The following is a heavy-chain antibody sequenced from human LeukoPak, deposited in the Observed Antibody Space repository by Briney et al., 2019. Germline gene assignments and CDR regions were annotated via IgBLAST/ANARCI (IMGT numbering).Heavy chain of an antibody. CDR1: GFTFSDYW. Sequence: GESLRLSCAASGFTFSDYWMNWVRQAPGKGLEWVSYISTSGSTIYYADSVKGRFTISRDNAKNSLSLQMNSLRAEDTAVYYCATKGAADLGFDPWGQGILVTVSS. CDR3: ATKGAADLGFDP. D-gene: IGHD6-13*01. V-gene: IGHV3-11*04. J-gene: IGHJ5*02. CDR2: ISTSGSTI.